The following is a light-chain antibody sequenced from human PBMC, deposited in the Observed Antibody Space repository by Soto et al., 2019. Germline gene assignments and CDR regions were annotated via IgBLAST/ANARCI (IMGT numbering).Light chain of an antibody. Sequence: DLVMTQTPLSLSVTPGQPASISCKSSQSLLHSDGKTYLYWYLQRSGQPPQLRIHEVSNRFSGVPARFSGSGSGTDFTLEISRVEAEDVGIYYCMQSIQLPRTVGEGTKVEIK. V-gene: IGKV2D-29*01. CDR2: EVS. CDR1: QSLLHSDGKTY. CDR3: MQSIQLPRT. J-gene: IGKJ1*01.